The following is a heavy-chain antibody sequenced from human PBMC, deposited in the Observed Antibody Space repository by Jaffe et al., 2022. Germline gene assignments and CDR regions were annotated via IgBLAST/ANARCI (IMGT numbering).Heavy chain of an antibody. Sequence: QVQLVQSGAEVKKPGASVKVSCRASGYTFTSYYLHWVRQAPGQGLEWMGIINPSGGSTSYAQKFQGRVTMTRDTSTSTVYMELGSLRSEDTAVYYCARVQSLTYFYDSGGSDNWFDPWGQGTLVTVSS. D-gene: IGHD3-22*01. CDR2: INPSGGST. J-gene: IGHJ5*02. CDR3: ARVQSLTYFYDSGGSDNWFDP. CDR1: GYTFTSYY. V-gene: IGHV1-46*01.